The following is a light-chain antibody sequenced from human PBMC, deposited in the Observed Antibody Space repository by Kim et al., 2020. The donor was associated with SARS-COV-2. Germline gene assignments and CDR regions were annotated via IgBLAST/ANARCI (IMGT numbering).Light chain of an antibody. Sequence: ATPGDKVNISCKARRDIDDDLNWYQQKPGEPTILIIREATTLAPGISPRFSGSGYGTNFALTINNLESEDVAYYFCLQHDDFPLTFGQGTKVDIK. CDR2: EAT. CDR1: RDIDDD. CDR3: LQHDDFPLT. V-gene: IGKV5-2*01. J-gene: IGKJ1*01.